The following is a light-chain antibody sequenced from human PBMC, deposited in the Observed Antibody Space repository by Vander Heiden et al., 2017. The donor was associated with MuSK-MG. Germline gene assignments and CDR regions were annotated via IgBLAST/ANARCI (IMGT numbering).Light chain of an antibody. CDR1: QGISSY. Sequence: DIQLTQSPSFLSASVGDRVTITCRASQGISSYLAWYQQKPGQAPKLLIFGASTLQSGVPSRFSGSGSGTDFTLTISSLQPEDFATYYCQHLNSYPLTFGGGTKVEIK. V-gene: IGKV1-9*01. CDR3: QHLNSYPLT. CDR2: GAS. J-gene: IGKJ4*01.